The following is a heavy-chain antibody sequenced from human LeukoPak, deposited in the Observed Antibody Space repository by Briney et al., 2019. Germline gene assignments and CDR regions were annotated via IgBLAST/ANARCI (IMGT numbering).Heavy chain of an antibody. D-gene: IGHD1-26*01. CDR1: GGSISSSSYY. V-gene: IGHV4-61*05. J-gene: IGHJ4*02. Sequence: SETLSLTCTVSGGSISSSSYYWSWIRQPPGKGLEWIGYIYTSGSTNYNPSLKSRVTISVDTSKNQFSLKLSSVTAADTAVYYCARGAKRELPYYFDYWGQGTLVTVSS. CDR2: IYTSGST. CDR3: ARGAKRELPYYFDY.